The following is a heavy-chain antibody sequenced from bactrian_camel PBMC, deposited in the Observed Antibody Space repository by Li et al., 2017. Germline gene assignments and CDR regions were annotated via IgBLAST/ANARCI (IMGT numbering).Heavy chain of an antibody. Sequence: QVQLVESGGGSVQEGGSLTLSCATSGYDLTSGCMGWFRQAPGKEREGVAHIRDDGSTTYADSVKGRFTISKDNANNTVNLMMNSLKPEDTAMYYCAANFGPYCSGPYLARRANFWGQGTQVTVS. D-gene: IGHD2*01. CDR1: GYDLTSGC. V-gene: IGHV3S53*01. J-gene: IGHJ4*01. CDR2: IRDDGST. CDR3: AANFGPYCSGPYLARRANF.